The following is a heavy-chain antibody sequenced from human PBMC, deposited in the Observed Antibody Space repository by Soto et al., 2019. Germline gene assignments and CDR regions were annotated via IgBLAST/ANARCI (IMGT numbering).Heavy chain of an antibody. J-gene: IGHJ6*02. D-gene: IGHD1-1*01. CDR1: GGTFRNSA. CDR2: IMPIFRTP. Sequence: QVQLEQSGAEAKKPGSSVKVSCKASGGTFRNSAISWVRQAPGQGLEWMGGIMPIFRTPDYAQKFQGRVTITADESTSTDYMELSGLRPDDTAVYYCARDNDRPQLGGNYYYILDVWGHGTTVTVSS. V-gene: IGHV1-69*12. CDR3: ARDNDRPQLGGNYYYILDV.